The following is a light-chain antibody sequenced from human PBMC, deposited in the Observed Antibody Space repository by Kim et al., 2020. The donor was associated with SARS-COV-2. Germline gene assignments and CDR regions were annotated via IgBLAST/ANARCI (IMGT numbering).Light chain of an antibody. CDR1: HNVDIS. CDR2: DAA. V-gene: IGKV3-11*01. CDR3: QQRGNWPPALT. Sequence: PGESATLYCKASHNVDISLAWYQQTPGQGPRLLIYDAAIRAAGIPDRFSASGSGTDFTLTIASLAPEDFAVYYCQQRGNWPPALTFGGGTKVDIK. J-gene: IGKJ4*01.